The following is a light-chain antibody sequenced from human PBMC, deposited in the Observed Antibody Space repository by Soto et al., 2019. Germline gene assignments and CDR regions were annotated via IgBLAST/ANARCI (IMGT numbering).Light chain of an antibody. CDR1: SSDVGSYNL. CDR3: CSYAGSSTWV. Sequence: QSVLTQPASVSVSPGQSITISCTGTSSDVGSYNLVSWYQPHPGKAPKLMIHGDTKRPSGVSDRFSASKSGNTASLTLSGLQPEYEADYYCCSYAGSSTWVFGGGTKLTVL. V-gene: IGLV2-23*01. J-gene: IGLJ3*02. CDR2: GDT.